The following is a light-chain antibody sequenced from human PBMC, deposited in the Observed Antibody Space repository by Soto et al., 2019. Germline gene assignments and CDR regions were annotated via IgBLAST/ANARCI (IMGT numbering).Light chain of an antibody. J-gene: IGKJ4*01. CDR1: QSLLDNDDGNTY. Sequence: DIVLTQTPLSLPVTPGEPASISCRSSQSLLDNDDGNTYLDWFLQKPGQSPQLLIYTLSYRASGVPDRFSGSGSGTYFTLNISRVGADDGGVYYCMQRVHLPVTFGGGTTVEIK. CDR2: TLS. CDR3: MQRVHLPVT. V-gene: IGKV2-40*01.